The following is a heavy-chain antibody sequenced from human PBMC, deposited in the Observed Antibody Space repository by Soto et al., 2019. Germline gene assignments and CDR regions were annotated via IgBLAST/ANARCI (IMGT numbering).Heavy chain of an antibody. V-gene: IGHV3-23*01. J-gene: IGHJ4*02. CDR3: AKGRGGSGSLTPRVDF. D-gene: IGHD3-10*01. Sequence: EVQLLESGGGLVQPGGSLRRSCAASGFTFNNYAMTWVRQAPGTGLEWVSAISGGGDTTSYADSVKGRFTVSRDGSKNTLYLHMISLRAEDTALYYCAKGRGGSGSLTPRVDFWGEGTLVTVSS. CDR1: GFTFNNYA. CDR2: ISGGGDTT.